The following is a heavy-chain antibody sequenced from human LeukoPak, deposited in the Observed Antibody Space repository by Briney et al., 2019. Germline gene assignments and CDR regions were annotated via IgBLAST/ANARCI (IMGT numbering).Heavy chain of an antibody. CDR2: ISGSGGST. D-gene: IGHD1-26*01. J-gene: IGHJ1*01. Sequence: PGGSLRLSCAASGFTFSSYAMSWVRQAPGNGLEWVSAISGSGGSTYYADSVKGRFTISRDNSKNTLYLQMNSLRAEDTAVYYCAKDIHHYPEYFQHWGQGTLVTVSS. V-gene: IGHV3-23*01. CDR1: GFTFSSYA. CDR3: AKDIHHYPEYFQH.